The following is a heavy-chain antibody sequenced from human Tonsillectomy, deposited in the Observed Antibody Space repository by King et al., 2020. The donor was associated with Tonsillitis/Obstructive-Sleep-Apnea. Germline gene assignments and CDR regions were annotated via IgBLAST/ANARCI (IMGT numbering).Heavy chain of an antibody. CDR1: GFTFRSYS. J-gene: IGHJ4*02. CDR2: ISSSSSYI. D-gene: IGHD4-23*01. CDR3: ARGGAAVVSGVDY. Sequence: VQLVESGGGLVKPGGSLRLSCAASGFTFRSYSMNRVRHAPGRGLEWVSSISSSSSYISYADSVKGRFTISRDNAKNSLYLQMDSLRAEDTAVYYCARGGAAVVSGVDYWGQGALVTVSS. V-gene: IGHV3-21*01.